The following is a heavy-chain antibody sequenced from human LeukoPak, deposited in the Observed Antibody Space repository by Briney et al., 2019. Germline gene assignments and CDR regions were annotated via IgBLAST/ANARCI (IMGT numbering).Heavy chain of an antibody. CDR1: GGTSSSYA. Sequence: ASVKVSCKASGGTSSSYAISWVRQAPGQGLEWMGGIIPIFGTANYAQKFQGRVTITADESTSTAYMELSSLRSEDTAVYYCARDIGELRYRYGKSGDYYYYMDVWGKGTTVTVSS. J-gene: IGHJ6*03. CDR3: ARDIGELRYRYGKSGDYYYYMDV. D-gene: IGHD3-9*01. CDR2: IIPIFGTA. V-gene: IGHV1-69*13.